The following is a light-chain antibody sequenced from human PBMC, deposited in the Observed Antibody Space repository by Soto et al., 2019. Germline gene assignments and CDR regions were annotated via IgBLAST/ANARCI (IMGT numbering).Light chain of an antibody. CDR3: RYITSRITFV. CDR2: EVT. Sequence: QSALTQPASVSGSPGQSIAISCTGTRSDVGAYNYVSWYQQHPGKAPKLMISEVTNRPSGVSDRFSGSKSGNTASLTISGLQAEDEAYYYCRYITSRITFVFGTGTKVTVL. CDR1: RSDVGAYNY. J-gene: IGLJ1*01. V-gene: IGLV2-14*01.